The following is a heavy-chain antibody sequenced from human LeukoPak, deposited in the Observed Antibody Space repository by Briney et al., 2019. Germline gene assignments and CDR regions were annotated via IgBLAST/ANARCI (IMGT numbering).Heavy chain of an antibody. CDR3: AKVRGGLYYYGSGSYMNY. V-gene: IGHV3-23*01. J-gene: IGHJ4*02. CDR2: ISGSGGST. Sequence: GGSLRLSCAASGFTFSSYAMSWVRRAPGKGLEWVSAISGSGGSTYYADSVKGRFTISRDNSKNTLYLQMNSLRAEDTAVYYCAKVRGGLYYYGSGSYMNYWGQGTLVTVSS. D-gene: IGHD3-10*01. CDR1: GFTFSSYA.